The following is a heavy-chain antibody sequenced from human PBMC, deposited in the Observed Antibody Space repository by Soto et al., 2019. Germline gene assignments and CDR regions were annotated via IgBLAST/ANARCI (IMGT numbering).Heavy chain of an antibody. D-gene: IGHD6-19*01. Sequence: GGSLRLSCAASGFTFSSYAMSWVRQAPGKGLEWVSAISGSGDSTYYADSVKGRFTISRDNSKNTLYLQMNSLRVEDTAVYHCAKKEAPSGWSSFDYWGQGTLVTVSS. J-gene: IGHJ4*02. CDR1: GFTFSSYA. CDR3: AKKEAPSGWSSFDY. V-gene: IGHV3-23*01. CDR2: ISGSGDST.